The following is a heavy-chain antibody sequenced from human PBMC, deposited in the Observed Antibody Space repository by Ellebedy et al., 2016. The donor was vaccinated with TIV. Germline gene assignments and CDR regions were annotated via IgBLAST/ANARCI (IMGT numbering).Heavy chain of an antibody. V-gene: IGHV4-39*02. CDR2: IYYSGST. CDR1: GGSISSSSYY. Sequence: MPSETLSLTCTVSGGSISSSSYYWGWIRQPPGKGLEWIGSIYYSGSTYYNPSLKSRVTISVDTSKNQFSLKLSSVTAADTAVYYCAREKDRYSGSYTTFGYWGQGTLVTVSS. D-gene: IGHD1-26*01. J-gene: IGHJ4*02. CDR3: AREKDRYSGSYTTFGY.